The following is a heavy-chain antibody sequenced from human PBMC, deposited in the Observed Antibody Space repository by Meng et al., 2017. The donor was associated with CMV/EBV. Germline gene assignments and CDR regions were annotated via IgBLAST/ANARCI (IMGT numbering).Heavy chain of an antibody. J-gene: IGHJ6*02. CDR2: VSGSGGST. D-gene: IGHD2-2*01. V-gene: IGHV3-23*01. Sequence: ETLSLTCAASGFTFSSYAMSWVRQAPGKGLEWVSGVSGSGGSTYYADSVKGRFTISRDNSKNTLYLQMNSLRAEDTAIYYCAKDLGVVVPAVIFIVSSPDKSYYGMDVWGQGTTVTVSS. CDR3: AKDLGVVVPAVIFIVSSPDKSYYGMDV. CDR1: GFTFSSYA.